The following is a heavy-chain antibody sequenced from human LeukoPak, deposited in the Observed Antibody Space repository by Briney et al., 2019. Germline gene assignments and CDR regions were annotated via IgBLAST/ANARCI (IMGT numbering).Heavy chain of an antibody. CDR1: GFTFNRSA. J-gene: IGHJ4*02. Sequence: PGGSLRLSCAASGFTFNRSAMSWVRQAPGKGLEWVPTFSGTRSNTYYGDPVRGRFTISRDNSRNTLYLQMNSLRAEDTAIYYCANDWNFDYWGQGTLVTVSS. CDR3: ANDWNFDY. V-gene: IGHV3-23*01. D-gene: IGHD1-1*01. CDR2: FSGTRSNT.